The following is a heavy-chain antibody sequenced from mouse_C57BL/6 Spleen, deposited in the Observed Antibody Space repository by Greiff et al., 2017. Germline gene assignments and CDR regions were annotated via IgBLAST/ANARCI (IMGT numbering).Heavy chain of an antibody. J-gene: IGHJ3*01. CDR2: IDPADSDT. V-gene: IGHV1-69*01. Sequence: QVQLQQPGAELVMPGASVKLSCKASGYTFTSYWMHWVKQRPGQGLEWIGEIDPADSDTNYNQKFKGKSTLTVDKSSSTAYMQLSSLTSEDSAVYYCARRGSGHVWFAYWGQGTLVTVSA. CDR3: ARRGSGHVWFAY. D-gene: IGHD3-2*02. CDR1: GYTFTSYW.